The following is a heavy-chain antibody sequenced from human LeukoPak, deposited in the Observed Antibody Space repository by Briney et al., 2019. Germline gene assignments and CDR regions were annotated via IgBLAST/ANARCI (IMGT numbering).Heavy chain of an antibody. CDR2: INPNSGGT. D-gene: IGHD6-13*01. V-gene: IGHV1-2*02. CDR1: GYTFTDYY. Sequence: ASVKVSCKASGYTFTDYYMHWVRQAPGQGLEWMGWINPNSGGTNYAQKFQGRVTMTRDTSISTAYMELSRLRSDDTAVYYCARDREGYSSSWYLWDYWGQGTLVTVSS. CDR3: ARDREGYSSSWYLWDY. J-gene: IGHJ4*02.